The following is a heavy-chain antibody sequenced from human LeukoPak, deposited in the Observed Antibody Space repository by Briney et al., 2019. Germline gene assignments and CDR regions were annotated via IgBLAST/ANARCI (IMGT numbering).Heavy chain of an antibody. CDR3: EKGGSGWPYDAFVM. CDR2: ISWNSGSI. V-gene: IGHV3-9*03. J-gene: IGHJ3*02. CDR1: GFTFDDYA. D-gene: IGHD6-19*01. Sequence: PGGSLRLSCPACGFTFDDYAMHWVRQAPGKGGEWVSGISWNSGSIGYADSVKGRFTISRDNAKNSLYLQMNSLRTEDMALYYCEKGGSGWPYDAFVMWGQGTMVTVSS.